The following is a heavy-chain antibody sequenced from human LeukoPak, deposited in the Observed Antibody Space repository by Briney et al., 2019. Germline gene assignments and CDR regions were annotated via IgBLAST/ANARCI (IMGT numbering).Heavy chain of an antibody. CDR1: GGSISSSSYY. D-gene: IGHD4-17*01. Sequence: SETLSLTCTVSGGSISSSSYYWGWIRQPPGKGLEWIGYIYYSGSTYYNPSLKSRVTISVDTSKNQFSLKLSSVTAADTAVYYCARVGYDYGDYASFDPWGQGTLVTVSS. CDR3: ARVGYDYGDYASFDP. CDR2: IYYSGST. J-gene: IGHJ5*02. V-gene: IGHV4-30-4*08.